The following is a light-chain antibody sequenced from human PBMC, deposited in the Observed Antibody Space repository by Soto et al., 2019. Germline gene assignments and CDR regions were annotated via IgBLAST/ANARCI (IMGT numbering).Light chain of an antibody. CDR3: CSYTTSSTIV. Sequence: QSALTQPASVSGSPGQSITISCTGTSSDVGTYNHVSWYQQHPGKAPQLIIYEVSNRPSGLSNRFSASKSGNTASLTISGLQAEDEADYYCCSYTTSSTIVFGTGTKVT. J-gene: IGLJ1*01. CDR2: EVS. CDR1: SSDVGTYNH. V-gene: IGLV2-14*01.